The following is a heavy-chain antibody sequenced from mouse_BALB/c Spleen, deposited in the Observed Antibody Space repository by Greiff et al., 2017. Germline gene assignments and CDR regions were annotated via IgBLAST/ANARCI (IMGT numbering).Heavy chain of an antibody. V-gene: IGHV3-6*02. J-gene: IGHJ2*01. CDR2: ISYDGSN. CDR1: GYSITSGYY. Sequence: VQLKQSGPGLVKPSQSLSLTCSVTGYSITSGYYWNWIRQFPGNKLEWMGYISYDGSNNYNPSLKNRISITRDTSKNQFFLKLNSVTTEDTATYYCARDRGLGRGEDYWGQGTTLTVSS. D-gene: IGHD4-1*01. CDR3: ARDRGLGRGEDY.